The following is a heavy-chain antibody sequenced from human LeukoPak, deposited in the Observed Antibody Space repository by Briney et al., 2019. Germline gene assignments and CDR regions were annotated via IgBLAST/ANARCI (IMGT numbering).Heavy chain of an antibody. V-gene: IGHV3-64*01. CDR1: GFTFSSYA. D-gene: IGHD1-26*01. J-gene: IGHJ4*02. CDR2: ISSNGGST. CDR3: ARVAWDPFFDY. Sequence: GGSLRLSCAASGFTFSSYAMHWVRQAPGKGLEYVSAISSNGGSTYYANSVKGRFTISRDNSKNTLYLQMGSLRAEDMAVYYCARVAWDPFFDYWAQGTLVTVSS.